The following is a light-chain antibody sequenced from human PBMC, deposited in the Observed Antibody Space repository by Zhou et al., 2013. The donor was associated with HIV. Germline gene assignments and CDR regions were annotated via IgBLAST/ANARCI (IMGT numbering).Light chain of an antibody. J-gene: IGKJ1*01. CDR2: SAS. CDR3: QHYYSYPWT. V-gene: IGKV1-8*01. CDR1: QGIGTY. Sequence: AIQLTQSPSSLSASVGDTVTITCRASQGIGTYLAWYQQKPGKAPKLLIYSASSLQSGIPSRFSGSGSGTDFTLTINCLQSEDFATYYCQHYYSYPWTFGQGTKVET.